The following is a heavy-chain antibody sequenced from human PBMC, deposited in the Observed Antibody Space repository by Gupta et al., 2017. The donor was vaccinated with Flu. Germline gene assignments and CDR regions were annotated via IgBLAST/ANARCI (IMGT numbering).Heavy chain of an antibody. V-gene: IGHV4-39*01. Sequence: QLQLQESGPGLVKPSETLSLTCSVSGGSITNTLYYWGCIRQTPGQGLAWIGSISHSGDTFYNPSLKGRATMSLDTSKNQFSLNVNSVTVADTAVYYCAGRRDGYNLGVDYWGQGSLVTVSS. CDR3: AGRRDGYNLGVDY. CDR2: ISHSGDT. CDR1: GGSITNTLYY. D-gene: IGHD1-1*01. J-gene: IGHJ4*02.